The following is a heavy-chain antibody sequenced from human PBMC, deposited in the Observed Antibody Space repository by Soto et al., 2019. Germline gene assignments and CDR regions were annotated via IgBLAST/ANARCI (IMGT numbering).Heavy chain of an antibody. CDR2: ISPSGSP. CDR3: ALRKTGSYFDY. V-gene: IGHV4-30-2*01. CDR1: GGSVNSGGYS. D-gene: IGHD7-27*01. J-gene: IGHJ4*02. Sequence: SETLSLTCSVSGGSVNSGGYSWSWIRQPPGKGLEWIGFISPSGSPAYNPSLKSRVTISVDRSNNQISLELSSVTAADTAVYYCALRKTGSYFDYWGQGTLVTVSS.